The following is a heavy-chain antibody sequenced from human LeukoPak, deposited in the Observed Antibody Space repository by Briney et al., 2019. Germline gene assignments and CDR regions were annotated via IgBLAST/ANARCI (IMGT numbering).Heavy chain of an antibody. Sequence: SSVKVSCKASGGTFSSYAISWVRQAPGQGLEWMGGIIPICGTANYAQKFQGRVTITADESTSTAYMELSSLRSEDTAVYYCARGIDVDTAMVTTGYYFDYWGQGTLVTVSS. CDR1: GGTFSSYA. J-gene: IGHJ4*02. V-gene: IGHV1-69*01. CDR3: ARGIDVDTAMVTTGYYFDY. D-gene: IGHD5-18*01. CDR2: IIPICGTA.